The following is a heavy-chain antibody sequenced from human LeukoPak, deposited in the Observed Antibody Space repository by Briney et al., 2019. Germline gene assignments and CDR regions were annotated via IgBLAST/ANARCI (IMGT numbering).Heavy chain of an antibody. CDR3: AKSRSGSANWALRIFDN. D-gene: IGHD1-1*01. CDR1: GFTFSSYA. Sequence: GGSLRLSCAASGFTFSSYAMSWVRQSPARGLEWVASISPGGGTTYYADYVKGRFTISRDNSNNSLFVQMNSLRVEDTAVYFCAKSRSGSANWALRIFDNWGQGTLVTVSS. J-gene: IGHJ4*02. CDR2: ISPGGGTT. V-gene: IGHV3-23*01.